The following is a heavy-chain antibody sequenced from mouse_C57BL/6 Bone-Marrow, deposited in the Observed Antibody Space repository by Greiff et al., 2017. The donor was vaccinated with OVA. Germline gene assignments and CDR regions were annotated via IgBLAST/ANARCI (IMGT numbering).Heavy chain of an antibody. CDR3: ARVYRGY. J-gene: IGHJ2*01. V-gene: IGHV1-81*01. CDR2: IYPRSGNT. Sequence: VKLVESGAELARPGASVKLSCKASGYTFTSYGISWVKQRTGQGLEWIGEIYPRSGNTYYNEKFKGKATLTADKSSSTAYMELRSLTSEDSAVYFCARVYRGYWGQGTTLTVSS. D-gene: IGHD2-12*01. CDR1: GYTFTSYG.